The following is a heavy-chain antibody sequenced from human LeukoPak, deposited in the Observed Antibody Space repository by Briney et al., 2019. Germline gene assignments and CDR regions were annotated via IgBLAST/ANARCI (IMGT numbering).Heavy chain of an antibody. D-gene: IGHD3-9*01. V-gene: IGHV4-39*01. J-gene: IGHJ4*02. CDR2: IYYSGST. CDR1: GGSISSSSYY. Sequence: PSETLSLTCTVSGGSISSSSYYWGWIRQPPGKGLEWIGSIYYSGSTYYNPSLKSRVTISVDTSKNQFSLKLCSVTAADTAVYYCARQGVLRYFDWLLPIDYWGQGTLVTVSS. CDR3: ARQGVLRYFDWLLPIDY.